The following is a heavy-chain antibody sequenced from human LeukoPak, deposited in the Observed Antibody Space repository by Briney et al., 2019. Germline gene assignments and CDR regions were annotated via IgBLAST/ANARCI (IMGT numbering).Heavy chain of an antibody. D-gene: IGHD1-1*01. V-gene: IGHV3-30-3*01. CDR3: VRDPSGSGFAFDS. Sequence: GGSLRLSCAASEFTFSSYAMHWVRQAPGKGLEWVAVISYDGSNKYYADSVKGRFTISRDNSKNTLYLQMNSLRAEDTAVYYCVRDPSGSGFAFDSWGQGALVTVSS. CDR2: ISYDGSNK. CDR1: EFTFSSYA. J-gene: IGHJ4*02.